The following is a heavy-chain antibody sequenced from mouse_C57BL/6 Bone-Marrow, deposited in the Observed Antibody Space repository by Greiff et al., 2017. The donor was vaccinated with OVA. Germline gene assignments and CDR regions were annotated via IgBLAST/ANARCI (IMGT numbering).Heavy chain of an antibody. J-gene: IGHJ1*03. D-gene: IGHD3-3*01. V-gene: IGHV7-3*01. CDR3: ARYGGDVDWYFDV. CDR1: GFTFTDYY. CDR2: IRNKANGYTT. Sequence: EVQLVESGGGLVQPGGSLSLSCAASGFTFTDYYMSWVRQPPGKALEWLGFIRNKANGYTTEYSASVKGRFTISRDNSQSILYLQMNALRAEDSATYYCARYGGDVDWYFDVWGTGTTVTVSS.